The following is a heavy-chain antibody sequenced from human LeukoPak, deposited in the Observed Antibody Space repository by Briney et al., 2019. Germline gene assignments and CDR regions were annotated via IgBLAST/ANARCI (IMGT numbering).Heavy chain of an antibody. D-gene: IGHD7-27*01. J-gene: IGHJ3*02. CDR1: GFTFSSYG. Sequence: GGSLRLSCAASGFTFSSYGMHWVRQAPGKGLEWVAVIWYDGSNKYYADSVKGRFTISRDNSKNTLYLQMNSLRAEDTAVYYCTTGDWGWAFDIWGQGTMVTVSS. V-gene: IGHV3-33*01. CDR2: IWYDGSNK. CDR3: TTGDWGWAFDI.